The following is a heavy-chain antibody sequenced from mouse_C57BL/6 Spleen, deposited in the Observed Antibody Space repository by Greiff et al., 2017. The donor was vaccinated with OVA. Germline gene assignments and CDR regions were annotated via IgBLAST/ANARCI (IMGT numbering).Heavy chain of an antibody. CDR3: TRATVVVQGFDY. D-gene: IGHD1-1*01. J-gene: IGHJ2*01. Sequence: EVKLVESGGGLVQPGGSMKLSCVASGFTFSNYWMNWVRQSPEKGLEWVAQIRLKSDNYATHYAESVKGRFTISRDDSKSSVYLQMNNLRAEDTGIYYCTRATVVVQGFDYWGQGTTLTVSS. CDR1: GFTFSNYW. V-gene: IGHV6-3*01. CDR2: IRLKSDNYAT.